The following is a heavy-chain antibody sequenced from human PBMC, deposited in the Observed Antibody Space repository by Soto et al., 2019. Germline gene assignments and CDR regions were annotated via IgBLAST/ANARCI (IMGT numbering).Heavy chain of an antibody. CDR3: ATGYCSGGSCYPIYAFDI. CDR1: GGSISSSSYY. CDR2: IYYSGST. D-gene: IGHD2-15*01. Sequence: QLQLQESGPGLVKPSETLSLTCTVSGGSISSSSYYWGWIRQPPGKGLEWIGSIYYSGSTYYNPTLKIRVTISVDTSKNQFSRKLSSVTAADTAVYYCATGYCSGGSCYPIYAFDIWGQGTMVTVSS. J-gene: IGHJ3*02. V-gene: IGHV4-39*01.